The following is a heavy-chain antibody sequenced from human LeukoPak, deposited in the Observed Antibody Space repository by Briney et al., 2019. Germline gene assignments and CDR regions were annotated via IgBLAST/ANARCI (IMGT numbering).Heavy chain of an antibody. CDR3: ARDLYYYDSSDYYSYYFDN. V-gene: IGHV4-59*12. D-gene: IGHD3-22*01. CDR1: GGSISSYY. J-gene: IGHJ4*02. CDR2: IYYSGST. Sequence: SETLSLTCTVSGGSISSYYWSWIRQPPGKGLEWIGYIYYSGSTNYNPSLKSRVTISVDTSKNQFSLNLSSVTAADTAVYYCARDLYYYDSSDYYSYYFDNWGQGTLVTVSS.